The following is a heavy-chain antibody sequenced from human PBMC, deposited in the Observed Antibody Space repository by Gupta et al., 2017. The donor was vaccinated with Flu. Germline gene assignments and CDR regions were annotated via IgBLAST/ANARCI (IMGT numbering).Heavy chain of an antibody. CDR3: ISDWYQGDRSGTGGY. D-gene: IGHD3-22*01. Sequence: EVQLVESGGGLVEPGGSLRLSCSASRFPFTYASMSWVRQAPEKGLEWVGRIKSKIDGGTPDYAAPVKGRFTISRDDSENTLYLQMNSLKIEDTAMYDCISDWYQGDRSGTGGYWGRGTLVTVSS. CDR1: RFPFTYAS. J-gene: IGHJ4*02. V-gene: IGHV3-15*01. CDR2: IKSKIDGGTP.